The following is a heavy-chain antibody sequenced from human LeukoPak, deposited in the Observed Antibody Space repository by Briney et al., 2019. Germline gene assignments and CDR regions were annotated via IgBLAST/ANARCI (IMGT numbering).Heavy chain of an antibody. D-gene: IGHD1-26*01. CDR3: ARLGRWEPLGDY. Sequence: SETLSLTCAVYGGSFSGYYWSWIRQPPGKGLEWIGEINHSGSTNYNPSLKSRVTISVDTSKNQFSLKLSSVTAADTAVYYCARLGRWEPLGDYWGQGTLVTVSS. J-gene: IGHJ4*02. CDR2: INHSGST. CDR1: GGSFSGYY. V-gene: IGHV4-34*01.